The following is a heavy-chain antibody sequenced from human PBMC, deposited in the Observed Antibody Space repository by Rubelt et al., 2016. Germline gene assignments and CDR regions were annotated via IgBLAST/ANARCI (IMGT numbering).Heavy chain of an antibody. CDR3: VRGGADLYYYGMDG. V-gene: IGHV3-23*01. D-gene: IGHD3-16*01. CDR1: GFTFSSYA. CDR2: ISGSGGST. Sequence: SCAASGFTFSSYAMTWVRQVPGKGLEWVSGISGSGGSTYNADSVKGRLTISRDNSKNTLYLQMNSLRAEDTAVYYCVRGGADLYYYGMDGWGQGTTVTVS. J-gene: IGHJ6*02.